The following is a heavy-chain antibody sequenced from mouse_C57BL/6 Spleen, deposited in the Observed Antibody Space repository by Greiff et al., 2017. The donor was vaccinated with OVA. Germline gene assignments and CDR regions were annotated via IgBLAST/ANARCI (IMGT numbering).Heavy chain of an antibody. V-gene: IGHV1-5*01. Sequence: EVQLQQSGAVLARPGASVKMSCKTSGYTFTSYWMHWVKQRPGQGLEWIGAIDPGNSDTSYNQTFKSQAKQTAVTSASTAYMELSSLTNEDSAVYYCTRGSSYFDCWGQGTTLTVSS. CDR1: GYTFTSYW. J-gene: IGHJ2*01. D-gene: IGHD1-1*01. CDR3: TRGSSYFDC. CDR2: IDPGNSDT.